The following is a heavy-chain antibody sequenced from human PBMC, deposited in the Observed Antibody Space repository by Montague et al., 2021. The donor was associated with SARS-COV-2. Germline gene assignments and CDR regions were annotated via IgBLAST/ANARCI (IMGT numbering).Heavy chain of an antibody. Sequence: SLRLSCAASGFTFSSYAMHWVRQAPGKGLEWVAVISYDGSNKYYADSVKGRFTISRDNSKNTLYLQMNSLRAEDTAVYYCARDRTYYYGMDVWGQGTTVTVSS. CDR2: ISYDGSNK. CDR3: ARDRTYYYGMDV. CDR1: GFTFSSYA. J-gene: IGHJ6*02. V-gene: IGHV3-30*04.